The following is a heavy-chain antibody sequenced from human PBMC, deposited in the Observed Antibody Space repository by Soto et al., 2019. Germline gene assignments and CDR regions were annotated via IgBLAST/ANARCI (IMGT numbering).Heavy chain of an antibody. Sequence: SETLSLTCTVSGGSISSYYWSWIRQPPGKGLEWIGYIYYSGSTNYNPSLKSQVTKSVDTYKNQYSQKLRSVTAADTAVYYCARADIVATIGFDYWGQGTLVTVS. CDR2: IYYSGST. CDR1: GGSISSYY. CDR3: ARADIVATIGFDY. D-gene: IGHD5-12*01. V-gene: IGHV4-59*01. J-gene: IGHJ4*02.